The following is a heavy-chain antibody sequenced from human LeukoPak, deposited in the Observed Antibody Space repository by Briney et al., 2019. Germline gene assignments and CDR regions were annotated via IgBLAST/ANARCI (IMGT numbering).Heavy chain of an antibody. CDR2: ISSGSRYI. J-gene: IGHJ4*02. CDR3: ARLQKRDSRDY. Sequence: PGGSLRLSCAASGFTFSAYSMNWVRQAPGKGLEWVSSISSGSRYIYYADSVKGRFTISRDNAKDSLYLQMNSLRAEDTAVYYCARLQKRDSRDYWGQGTLVTVSS. V-gene: IGHV3-21*01. D-gene: IGHD5-24*01. CDR1: GFTFSAYS.